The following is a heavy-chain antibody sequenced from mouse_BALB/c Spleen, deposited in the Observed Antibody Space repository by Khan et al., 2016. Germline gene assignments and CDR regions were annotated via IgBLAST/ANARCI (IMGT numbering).Heavy chain of an antibody. CDR1: GFSLTSYG. D-gene: IGHD3-1*01. J-gene: IGHJ4*01. CDR2: IWRAGSP. CDR3: ARARATAMDY. V-gene: IGHV2-6*02. Sequence: VELVESGPGLVAPSQSLSITCTVSGFSLTSYGVHWVRQPPGKGLEWLVVIWRAGSPPYNSALKSRLCLSQDNSQRQVFLKMNSLQTDETAMYYCARARATAMDYWGKGTSVTVSA.